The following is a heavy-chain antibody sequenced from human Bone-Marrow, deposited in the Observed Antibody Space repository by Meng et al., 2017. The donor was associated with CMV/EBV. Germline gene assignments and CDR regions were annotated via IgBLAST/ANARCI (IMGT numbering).Heavy chain of an antibody. CDR3: ARETTGDYFDY. Sequence: GESLKTSCAASRFIFSSYTINWVRQAPGKGLEWVSSISASSSYIFYADSVKGRFTSPRDNDKNSLYLQMNSLRAEDTAVYYCARETTGDYFDYWGQGTLVTVSS. V-gene: IGHV3-21*06. CDR2: ISASSSYI. J-gene: IGHJ4*02. D-gene: IGHD7-27*01. CDR1: RFIFSSYT.